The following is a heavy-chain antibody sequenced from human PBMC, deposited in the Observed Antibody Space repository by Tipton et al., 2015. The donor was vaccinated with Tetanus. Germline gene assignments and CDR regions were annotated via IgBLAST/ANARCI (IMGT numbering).Heavy chain of an antibody. Sequence: SLRLSCAASGFTFSSYSMNWVRQAPGKGLEWVSYISSSSSTIYYADSVKGRFTISRDNAKNSLYLQMNSLRDEDTAVYYCARLGPYTVTTGYYYMDVWGKGTPVTVSS. CDR2: ISSSSSTI. CDR3: ARLGPYTVTTGYYYMDV. D-gene: IGHD4-11*01. J-gene: IGHJ6*03. CDR1: GFTFSSYS. V-gene: IGHV3-48*02.